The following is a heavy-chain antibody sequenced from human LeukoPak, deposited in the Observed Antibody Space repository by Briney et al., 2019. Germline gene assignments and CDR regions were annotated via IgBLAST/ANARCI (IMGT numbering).Heavy chain of an antibody. CDR1: GFTFSSHG. CDR3: AKERYCSGGNCYPDDN. D-gene: IGHD2-15*01. V-gene: IGHV3-23*01. CDR2: ISPSGGIT. Sequence: GGSLRLSCAASGFTFSSHGMNWVRQAPGKGLEWVSGISPSGGITYYTDSVKGRFTISRDNSKNTLYLQMSSLRVEDTAIYYCAKERYCSGGNCYPDDNWGQGTLVTVSS. J-gene: IGHJ4*02.